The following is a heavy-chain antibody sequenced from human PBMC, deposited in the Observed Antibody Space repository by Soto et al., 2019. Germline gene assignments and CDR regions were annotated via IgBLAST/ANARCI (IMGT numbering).Heavy chain of an antibody. CDR1: GGSISGYY. J-gene: IGHJ3*02. Sequence: QVQLQESGPGLVKPSETLSLTCTVSGGSISGYYWSWIRQPPGKGLEWIGWVYYSGSTKYNPSLKSRVTISVDTSKNQFSLKLSSVTAADTAVYYCARDWGHDAFDIWGRGTMVTVSS. CDR2: VYYSGST. CDR3: ARDWGHDAFDI. D-gene: IGHD7-27*01. V-gene: IGHV4-59*01.